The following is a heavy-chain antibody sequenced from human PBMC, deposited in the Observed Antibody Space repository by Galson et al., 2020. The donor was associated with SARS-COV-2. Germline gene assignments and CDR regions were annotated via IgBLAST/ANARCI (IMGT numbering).Heavy chain of an antibody. CDR2: IKTYNGDK. D-gene: IGHD3-22*01. CDR3: AREYNPDGNDYYYLDF. CDR1: RYIFDEFG. Sequence: SSVKVSCKDSRYIFDEFGISWVRQAPGQGLEWMGWIKTYNGDKKYAQKLQGRVTMTTDAPPSTVYMELRSLNFDDTAVYFCAREYNPDGNDYYYLDFWGQGTLVTVSS. J-gene: IGHJ4*02. V-gene: IGHV1-18*04.